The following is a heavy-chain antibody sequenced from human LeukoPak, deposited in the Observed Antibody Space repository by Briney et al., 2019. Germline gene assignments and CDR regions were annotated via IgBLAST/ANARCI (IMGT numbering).Heavy chain of an antibody. CDR2: ISSSSSTI. J-gene: IGHJ6*02. Sequence: GGSLRLSCAASGFTFSSYSMTWVRQAPGKGLEWVSYISSSSSTIYYADSVKGRFTISRDSAKNSLYLQMNSLRAEDTAVYYCARDTCSGGSCYIYYYYYGMDVWGQGTTVTVSS. CDR1: GFTFSSYS. CDR3: ARDTCSGGSCYIYYYYYGMDV. D-gene: IGHD2-15*01. V-gene: IGHV3-48*01.